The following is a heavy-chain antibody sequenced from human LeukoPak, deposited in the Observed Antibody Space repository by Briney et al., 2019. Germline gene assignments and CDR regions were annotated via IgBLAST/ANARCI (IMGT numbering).Heavy chain of an antibody. Sequence: SETLSLTCTVSGGSISNYYWHWIRQPPGKGLEWIGYIYYSGGTNYNPSLKSRVTISVDTSKNQFSLKLRSVTAADTAVYYCAKDRWSYGDGGEHDYWGQGTLVTVSS. CDR1: GGSISNYY. J-gene: IGHJ4*02. D-gene: IGHD1-26*01. CDR2: IYYSGGT. V-gene: IGHV4-59*01. CDR3: AKDRWSYGDGGEHDY.